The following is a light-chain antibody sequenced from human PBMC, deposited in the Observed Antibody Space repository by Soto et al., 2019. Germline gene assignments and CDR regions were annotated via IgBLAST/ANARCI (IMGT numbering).Light chain of an antibody. J-gene: IGLJ2*01. CDR1: SGHSTYA. Sequence: QLVLTQSPSASASLGASVKLTCTLSSGHSTYAIAWHQQQPEKGPRFLMKLNSDGSHSKGDGIPDRFSGSSSGAERHLTISSLQSEDEAAYYCQTWGTAIHDVVFGGGTKLTVL. V-gene: IGLV4-69*01. CDR3: QTWGTAIHDVV. CDR2: LNSDGSH.